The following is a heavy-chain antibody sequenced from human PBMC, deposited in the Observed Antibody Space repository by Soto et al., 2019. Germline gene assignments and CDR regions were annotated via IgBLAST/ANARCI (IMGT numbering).Heavy chain of an antibody. CDR1: GFTFSSYG. Sequence: QVQLVESGGGVVQPGRSLRLSCAASGFTFSSYGMHWVRQAPGKGLEWVAVIWYDGSNKYYADSVKGRFTISRDNSKNTLYLQMNSLRAEDTAVYYCARDQVDIVATVRYNWFDPWVQGTLVTVSS. CDR2: IWYDGSNK. CDR3: ARDQVDIVATVRYNWFDP. D-gene: IGHD5-12*01. J-gene: IGHJ5*02. V-gene: IGHV3-33*01.